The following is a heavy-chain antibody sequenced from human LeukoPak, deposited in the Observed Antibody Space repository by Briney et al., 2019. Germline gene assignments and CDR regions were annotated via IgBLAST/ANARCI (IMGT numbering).Heavy chain of an antibody. V-gene: IGHV1-46*01. CDR2: INPSGGST. Sequence: ASVKVSCKASGYTLTSDHMHWVRQAPGQGLEWMGIINPSGGSTIYAQKFQGRVTMTRDTSTSTVYMELSSLRSDDTALYYCARGQWYPWGQGTLVTVSS. D-gene: IGHD2-15*01. CDR3: ARGQWYP. CDR1: GYTLTSDH. J-gene: IGHJ4*02.